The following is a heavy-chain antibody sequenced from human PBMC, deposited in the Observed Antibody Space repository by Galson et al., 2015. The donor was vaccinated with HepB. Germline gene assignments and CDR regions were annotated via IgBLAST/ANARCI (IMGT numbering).Heavy chain of an antibody. Sequence: SLRLSCAASGFTFSMYWMSWVRQAPGKGLEWVANIKEDGSEKYYVDSVKGRFTISRDNAKNSLYLQMNSLRAEDTAVYYCARFLVAPGDFDLWGRGTLVTVSS. CDR2: IKEDGSEK. CDR3: ARFLVAPGDFDL. CDR1: GFTFSMYW. D-gene: IGHD5-12*01. V-gene: IGHV3-7*03. J-gene: IGHJ2*01.